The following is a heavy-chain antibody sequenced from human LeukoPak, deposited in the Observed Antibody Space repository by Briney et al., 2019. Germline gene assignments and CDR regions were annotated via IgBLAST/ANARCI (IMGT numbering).Heavy chain of an antibody. Sequence: GGSLRPSCAASGFTSSSYAMHWVRQAPGKGLEWVAVISYDGSNKYYADSVKGRFTISRDNSKNTLYLQMNSLRAEDTAVYYCARDLGYSSGWADWGQGTLVTVSS. D-gene: IGHD6-19*01. CDR3: ARDLGYSSGWAD. V-gene: IGHV3-30-3*01. CDR1: GFTSSSYA. J-gene: IGHJ4*02. CDR2: ISYDGSNK.